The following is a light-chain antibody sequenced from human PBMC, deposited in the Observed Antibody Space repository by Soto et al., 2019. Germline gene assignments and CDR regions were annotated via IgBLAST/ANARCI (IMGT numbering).Light chain of an antibody. V-gene: IGKV4-1*01. CDR2: WAY. Sequence: DIVMTQSPDSLAVSLGERATINCKSSQSVLYSSNNKNYLAWYQQKPGQPPKLLSYWAYTREAGVPDRFSGSGSGTDFTLTISSLLAEDVAVYYCQQYYSTPLTCGGGTKVEIK. J-gene: IGKJ4*01. CDR1: QSVLYSSNNKNY. CDR3: QQYYSTPLT.